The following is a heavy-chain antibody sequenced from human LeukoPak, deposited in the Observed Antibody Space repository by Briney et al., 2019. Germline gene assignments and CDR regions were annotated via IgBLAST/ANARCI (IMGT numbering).Heavy chain of an antibody. CDR1: GGSFSGYY. V-gene: IGHV4-34*01. D-gene: IGHD3-9*01. J-gene: IGHJ4*02. Sequence: PETLSLACAVYGGSFSGYYWSWIRQPPGKGLEWIGEINHSGSTNYNPSLKSRVTISVDKSKNQFSLKLSSVTAADTAVYYCARLNYDILTGYYSFDYWGQGTLVTVSS. CDR3: ARLNYDILTGYYSFDY. CDR2: INHSGST.